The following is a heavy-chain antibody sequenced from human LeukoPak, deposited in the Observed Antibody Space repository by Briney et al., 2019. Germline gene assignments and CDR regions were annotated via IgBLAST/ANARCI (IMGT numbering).Heavy chain of an antibody. J-gene: IGHJ4*02. CDR3: ARGGYYYDSSGSLLDY. CDR2: IYPGDSDT. D-gene: IGHD3-22*01. Sequence: GESLQISCKGSGYSFTSYWIGWVRQMPGKGLEWMGIIYPGDSDTRYSPSFQGQDTISADKSISTAYLQWSSLKASDTAMYYCARGGYYYDSSGSLLDYWGQGTLVTVSS. V-gene: IGHV5-51*01. CDR1: GYSFTSYW.